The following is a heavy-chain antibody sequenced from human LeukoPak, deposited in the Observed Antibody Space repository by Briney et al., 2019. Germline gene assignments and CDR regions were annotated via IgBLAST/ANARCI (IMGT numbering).Heavy chain of an antibody. CDR1: GYTFTSYD. CDR3: ARGSSPPEYYYYMDV. Sequence: ASVKVSCKASGYTFTSYDINWVRQATGQGLEWMGWMNPNSGNTGYAQKFQGRVTMTRNTSISTAYMELSSLRSEDTAVYYCARGSSPPEYYYYMDVWGKGTTVTVSS. V-gene: IGHV1-8*01. D-gene: IGHD6-13*01. J-gene: IGHJ6*03. CDR2: MNPNSGNT.